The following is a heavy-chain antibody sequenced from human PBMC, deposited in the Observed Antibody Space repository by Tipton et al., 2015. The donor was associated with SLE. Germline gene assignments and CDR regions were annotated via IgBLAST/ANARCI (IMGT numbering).Heavy chain of an antibody. Sequence: TLSLTCTVSGGSISSSSYYWGWIRQPPGKGLEWIGSIYYSGSTHYNPSLKSRVTISVDTSKNQFSLKLSSVTAADTAVYYCARRGTGVGAYPDYWGQGTLVTVSS. J-gene: IGHJ4*02. CDR1: GGSISSSSYY. CDR3: ARRGTGVGAYPDY. CDR2: IYYSGST. V-gene: IGHV4-39*01. D-gene: IGHD1-26*01.